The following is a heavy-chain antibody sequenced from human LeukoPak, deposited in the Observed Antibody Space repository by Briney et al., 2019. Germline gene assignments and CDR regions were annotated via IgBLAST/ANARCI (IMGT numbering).Heavy chain of an antibody. J-gene: IGHJ4*02. CDR3: ARGSSSQLDY. CDR1: GFTFSSYA. D-gene: IGHD6-6*01. Sequence: GGSLRLSCAASGFTFSSYAMSWVRQAPGKGLEWVSFIYSDNTHYSDSVKGRFTISRDNSKNTLYLQMNSLRAEDTAVYYCARGSSSQLDYWGQGTLVTVSS. V-gene: IGHV3-66*01. CDR2: IYSDNT.